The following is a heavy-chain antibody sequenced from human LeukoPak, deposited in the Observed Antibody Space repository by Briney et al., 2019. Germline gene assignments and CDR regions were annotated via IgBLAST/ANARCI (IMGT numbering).Heavy chain of an antibody. CDR2: ISRSSGSI. V-gene: IGHV3-9*02. D-gene: IGHD4-23*01. CDR1: GFTTGDYM. CDR3: AKALTTVGYWYFDL. J-gene: IGHJ2*01. Sequence: SLRLSCAASGFTTGDYMMRWGREAPGKGLEWVSGISRSSGSIGYADSVKGRFTISRENAKNSLYLQMNSLRAEDTALYYCAKALTTVGYWYFDLWGRGTLVTVSS.